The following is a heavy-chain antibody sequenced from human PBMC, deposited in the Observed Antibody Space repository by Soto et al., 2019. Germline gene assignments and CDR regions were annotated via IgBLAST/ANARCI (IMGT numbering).Heavy chain of an antibody. Sequence: QVQLVESGGGVVQPGRSLRLSCAASGFTFRNYAMHWVRQAPAKGLEWVAAISSDGSNDYYADSVKGRFTISRDDSRNSLYLQLNSLKAEDTALYFCARGSRYGMDVGGQGTTVTVSS. CDR1: GFTFRNYA. CDR3: ARGSRYGMDV. CDR2: ISSDGSND. V-gene: IGHV3-30*04. J-gene: IGHJ6*02.